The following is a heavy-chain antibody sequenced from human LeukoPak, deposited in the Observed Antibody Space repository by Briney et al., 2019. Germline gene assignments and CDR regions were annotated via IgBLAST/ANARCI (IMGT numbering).Heavy chain of an antibody. Sequence: PGRSLRLSCAASGYTFKNYAVHWVRQAPGKGLEWVAVIWYDGSNKYYADSVKGRFTISRDNSRDTLYLQMNSLRAEDTAVYYCARDNIAAAGTDYYYGMDVWGQGTTVTVSS. J-gene: IGHJ6*02. CDR2: IWYDGSNK. CDR3: ARDNIAAAGTDYYYGMDV. CDR1: GYTFKNYA. D-gene: IGHD6-13*01. V-gene: IGHV3-33*01.